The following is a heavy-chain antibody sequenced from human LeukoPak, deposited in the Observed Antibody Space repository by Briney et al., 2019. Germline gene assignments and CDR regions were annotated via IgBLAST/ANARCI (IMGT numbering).Heavy chain of an antibody. CDR1: GFTVSSNF. CDR3: ARDRAAGTFDY. V-gene: IGHV3-66*01. J-gene: IGHJ4*02. CDR2: IYIDGKT. Sequence: GGSLRLSCAASGFTVSSNFMSWVRLAPGKGLECVSVIYIDGKTFYAESVKGRFTISRDNSKNSLYLQMNSLRAEDTAVYYCARDRAAGTFDYWGQGTLVTVSS. D-gene: IGHD6-13*01.